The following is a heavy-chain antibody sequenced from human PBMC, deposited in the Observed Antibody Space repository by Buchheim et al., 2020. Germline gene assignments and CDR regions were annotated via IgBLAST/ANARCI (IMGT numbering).Heavy chain of an antibody. CDR2: IYYGGST. D-gene: IGHD1-1*01. J-gene: IGHJ4*02. CDR3: AREGVLERRYDY. Sequence: QVQLQESGPGLVKPSETLSLTCTVSGGSVSSGSYYWSWIRQPPGKGLEWIGYIYYGGSTNYNPSLKSRVTISVDTSKNQFSLKLSSVTAADTAVYYCAREGVLERRYDYWGQGTL. CDR1: GGSVSSGSYY. V-gene: IGHV4-61*01.